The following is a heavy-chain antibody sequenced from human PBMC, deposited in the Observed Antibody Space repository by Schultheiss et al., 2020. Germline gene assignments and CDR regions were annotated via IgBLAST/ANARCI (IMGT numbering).Heavy chain of an antibody. V-gene: IGHV1-18*01. CDR1: GYTFTSYG. CDR2: ISAYNGNT. CDR3: ARSSIVGARYYYMDV. D-gene: IGHD1-26*01. J-gene: IGHJ6*03. Sequence: ASVKVSCKASGYTFTSYGISWVRQAPGQGLEWMGWISAYNGNTNYAQKLQGRVTMTTDTSTSTAYMELRSLRSDDTAVYYCARSSIVGARYYYMDVWGKGTTVTVSS.